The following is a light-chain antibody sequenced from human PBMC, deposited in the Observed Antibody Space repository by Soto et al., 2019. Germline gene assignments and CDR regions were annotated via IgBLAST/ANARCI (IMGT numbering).Light chain of an antibody. CDR1: QSVGRRY. CDR2: DTS. V-gene: IGKV3-20*01. J-gene: IGKJ4*01. CDR3: QYQGT. Sequence: IVLTQSPDTLSLSPGERATLSCRASQSVGRRYLAWYQQKPGQAPMLLIYDTSERASDIPDRFSGSGSGTDFTLTINRLVPEYFAVYYCQYQGTFGGGTKVEIE.